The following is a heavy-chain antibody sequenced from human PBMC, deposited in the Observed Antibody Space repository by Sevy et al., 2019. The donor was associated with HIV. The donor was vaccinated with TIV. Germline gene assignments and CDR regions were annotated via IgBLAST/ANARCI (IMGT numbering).Heavy chain of an antibody. D-gene: IGHD3-22*01. CDR2: IWYDGSSK. CDR3: ARGADHFDSSGANFEY. J-gene: IGHJ4*02. V-gene: IGHV3-33*01. Sequence: GGSLRLSCAASGFSFSNYGMHWVRQAPGKGLEWVALIWYDGSSKYYADSVKGRLTISRDNSKNTLSLQMNSLRAEDTAVYYCARGADHFDSSGANFEYWGQGTLVTVSS. CDR1: GFSFSNYG.